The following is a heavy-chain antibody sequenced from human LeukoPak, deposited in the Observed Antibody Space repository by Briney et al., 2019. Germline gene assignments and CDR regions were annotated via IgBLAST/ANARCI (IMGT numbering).Heavy chain of an antibody. CDR3: VKERSTRVAAGKFDY. CDR1: GFPLRNSA. CDR2: ISSNGGGT. V-gene: IGHV3-64D*09. D-gene: IGHD6-13*01. Sequence: GGSLRLSCSASGFPLRNSAMPWVGQAPGKGLEYVSAISSNGGGTYYADSVKGRFTISRDNSKSTLYLQMSSLRGEDTAVYYCVKERSTRVAAGKFDYWGQGTLVTVSS. J-gene: IGHJ4*02.